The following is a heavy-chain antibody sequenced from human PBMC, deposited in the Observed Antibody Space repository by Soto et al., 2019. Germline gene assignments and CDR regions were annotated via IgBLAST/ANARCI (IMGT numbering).Heavy chain of an antibody. V-gene: IGHV3-33*01. CDR2: IWYDGSNK. Sequence: QVQLVESGGGVVQPGRSLRLSCAASGFTFSSYGMHWVRQAPGKGLEWVAVIWYDGSNKYYADSVKGRFTISRDXXKXXXXXXXXXLRAEDTAVYYCARDPYSSSSAVDHWGQGTLVTVSS. CDR1: GFTFSSYG. D-gene: IGHD6-6*01. CDR3: ARDPYSSSSAVDH. J-gene: IGHJ4*02.